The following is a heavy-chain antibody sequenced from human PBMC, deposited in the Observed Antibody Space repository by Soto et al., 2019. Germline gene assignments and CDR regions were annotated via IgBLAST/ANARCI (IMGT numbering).Heavy chain of an antibody. CDR1: GFTFSSYA. D-gene: IGHD3-22*01. CDR3: AQAALSYDSGGYSDSRYYFDY. J-gene: IGHJ4*02. V-gene: IGHV3-23*01. Sequence: GGSLRLSCAASGFTFSSYAMNWVRQAPGKGLEWVSGISGTGGSRHYADSVKGRFTISRDNSKNTLFLQMSSLRAGDTAVYYCAQAALSYDSGGYSDSRYYFDYWGQGALVTVSS. CDR2: ISGTGGSR.